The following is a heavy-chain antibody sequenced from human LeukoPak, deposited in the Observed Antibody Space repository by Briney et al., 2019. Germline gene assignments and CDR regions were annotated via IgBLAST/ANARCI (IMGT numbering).Heavy chain of an antibody. CDR2: MYYSGST. V-gene: IGHV4-59*01. CDR1: GGSINGYS. Sequence: KPSETLSLTCTVSGGSINGYSWTWIRQPPGKGLEWIGYMYYSGSTNYNPSLKSRVTISVDTSKNQFSLKLRSVTAADTAVYYCARAGQCGGDCYSLDYWGQGTLVTVSS. J-gene: IGHJ4*02. CDR3: ARAGQCGGDCYSLDY. D-gene: IGHD2-21*02.